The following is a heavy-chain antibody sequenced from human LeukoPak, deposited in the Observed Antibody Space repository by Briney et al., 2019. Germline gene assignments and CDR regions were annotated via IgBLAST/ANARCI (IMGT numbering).Heavy chain of an antibody. V-gene: IGHV4-59*01. CDR1: GGSISGYY. CDR3: VRFGVNYDMDV. Sequence: SSETLSLTCSVSGGSISGYYWTWVRQPPGKGLEWIGQIHYSGRADYNPSLKSRITMSVDTSRNQISLKLSSVTAADTAIYYCVRFGVNYDMDVWGKGTTVTVSS. D-gene: IGHD3-16*01. CDR2: IHYSGRA. J-gene: IGHJ6*04.